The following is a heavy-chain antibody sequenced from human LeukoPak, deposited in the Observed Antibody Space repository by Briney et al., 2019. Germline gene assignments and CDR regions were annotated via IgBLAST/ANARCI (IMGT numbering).Heavy chain of an antibody. D-gene: IGHD3-22*01. CDR2: IYYSGST. Sequence: SETLSLTCTVSGGSISSSSYYWGWIRQTPGKGLEWIGSIYYSGSTYYNPSLKSRVTISVDTSKNQFSLKLSSVTAADTAVYYCARRGHYYYDSSGIGYYMDVWGKGTTVTVSS. CDR1: GGSISSSSYY. CDR3: ARRGHYYYDSSGIGYYMDV. V-gene: IGHV4-39*01. J-gene: IGHJ6*03.